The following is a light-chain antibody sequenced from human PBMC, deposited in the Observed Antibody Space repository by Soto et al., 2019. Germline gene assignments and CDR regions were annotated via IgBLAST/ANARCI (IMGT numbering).Light chain of an antibody. CDR2: GVS. CDR3: QQYHDWPLT. Sequence: EIVMTQSPVTLSVSPGERVTLSCRASQSLSSHLAWYQQKPGQAPGLLIYGVSTRATGVPTRFSGSASGTEFTLTISSLLSEDFAVYYCQQYHDWPLTFGGGTKVEIK. V-gene: IGKV3-15*01. J-gene: IGKJ4*01. CDR1: QSLSSH.